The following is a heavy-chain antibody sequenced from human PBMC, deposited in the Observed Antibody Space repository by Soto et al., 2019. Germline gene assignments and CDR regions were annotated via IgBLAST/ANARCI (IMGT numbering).Heavy chain of an antibody. CDR2: INSDGSTT. CDR1: GFTFSSYW. J-gene: IGHJ4*02. D-gene: IGHD5-18*01. Sequence: PGGSLRLSCAASGFTFSSYWMLWVCQAPGKGLVWVSRINSDGSTTSYADSVKGRFTISRDNAKNTLYLQMNSLRAEDTAVYYCARVNPGYSYVNYWGQGTLVTVSS. CDR3: ARVNPGYSYVNY. V-gene: IGHV3-74*01.